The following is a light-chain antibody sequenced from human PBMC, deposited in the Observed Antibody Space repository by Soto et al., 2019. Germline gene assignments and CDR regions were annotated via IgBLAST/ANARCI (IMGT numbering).Light chain of an antibody. J-gene: IGKJ4*01. V-gene: IGKV3-11*01. Sequence: EIVLTQSPGTLSFSPGERATLSCRASQSVSSYLGWYQQKPGQAPRLLIYDASNRATGIPARFSGSGSETDFTLTISSLEPEDFAVYYCQQRRNWPLTFGGGTKVDIK. CDR3: QQRRNWPLT. CDR1: QSVSSY. CDR2: DAS.